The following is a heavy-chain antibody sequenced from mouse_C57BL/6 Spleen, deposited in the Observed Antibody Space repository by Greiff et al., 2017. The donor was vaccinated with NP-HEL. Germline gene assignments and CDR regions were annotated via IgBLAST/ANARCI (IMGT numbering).Heavy chain of an antibody. CDR3: ARSAPNYFGSSYDY. V-gene: IGHV1-72*01. Sequence: QVQLQQPGAELVKPGASVKLSCKASGYTFTSYWMHWVKQRPGRGLEWIGRIAPNSGGTKYNEKFKSKATLTVDKPSSTAYMQLSSLTSEDSAVYYCARSAPNYFGSSYDYWGQGTTLTVSS. J-gene: IGHJ2*01. CDR1: GYTFTSYW. CDR2: IAPNSGGT. D-gene: IGHD1-1*01.